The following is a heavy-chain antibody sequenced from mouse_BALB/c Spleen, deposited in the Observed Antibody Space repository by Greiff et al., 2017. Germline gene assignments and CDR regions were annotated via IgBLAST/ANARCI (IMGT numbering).Heavy chain of an antibody. J-gene: IGHJ1*01. V-gene: IGHV1-77*01. CDR2: IYPGSGNT. CDR1: GYTFTDYY. CDR3: ARRYYGSSPEV. D-gene: IGHD1-1*01. Sequence: QVQLQQSGAELVRPGTSVKISCKASGYTFTDYYINWVKQRTGQGLEWIGEIYPGSGNTYYNEKFKGKATLTADKSSSTAYMQLSSLTSEDSAVYFCARRYYGSSPEVWGAGTTVTVSS.